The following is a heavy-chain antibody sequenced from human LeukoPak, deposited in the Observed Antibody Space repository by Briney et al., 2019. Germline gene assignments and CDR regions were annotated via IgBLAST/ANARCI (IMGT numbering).Heavy chain of an antibody. CDR2: ISSSSSTI. CDR1: GFTFRSYS. J-gene: IGHJ5*02. Sequence: GGSLRLSCAASGFTFRSYSMNWVRQAPGKGLEWVSYISSSSSTIYYADSVKGRFTISRDNAKNSLYLQMNSLRAEDTAVYYCASLVVVPAAMPGKNWFDPWGQGTLVTVSS. CDR3: ASLVVVPAAMPGKNWFDP. D-gene: IGHD2-2*01. V-gene: IGHV3-48*01.